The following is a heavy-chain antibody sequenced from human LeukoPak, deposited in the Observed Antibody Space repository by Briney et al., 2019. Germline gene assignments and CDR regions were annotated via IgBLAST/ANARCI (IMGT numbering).Heavy chain of an antibody. V-gene: IGHV3-48*04. Sequence: GGSLRLSCAASGFTFINAWMNWVRQALGKGLEWVSYISSSGSTIYYADSVKGRFTISRDNAKNSLYLQMSSLRAEDTAVYYCAELGITMIGGVWGKGTTVTISS. J-gene: IGHJ6*04. CDR3: AELGITMIGGV. CDR1: GFTFINAW. CDR2: ISSSGSTI. D-gene: IGHD3-10*02.